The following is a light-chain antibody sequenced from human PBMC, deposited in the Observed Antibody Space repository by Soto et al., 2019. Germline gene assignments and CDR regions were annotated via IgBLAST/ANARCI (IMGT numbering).Light chain of an antibody. CDR3: QQYNSYWT. CDR2: KAS. V-gene: IGKV1-5*03. Sequence: DIQMTQSPSTLSASVGDRVTITCRASQSISSWLAWYQQKPGKAPKLLIYKASNLESGVPSRFSGSGSGTEFTLTISSLQPDDFATYSCQQYNSYWTFGQGTKVEI. J-gene: IGKJ1*01. CDR1: QSISSW.